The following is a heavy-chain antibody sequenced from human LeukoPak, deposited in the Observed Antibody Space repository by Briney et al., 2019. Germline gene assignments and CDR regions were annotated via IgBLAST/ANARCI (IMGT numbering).Heavy chain of an antibody. D-gene: IGHD2-15*01. CDR3: AREVGYCSGGSCHSYFDY. CDR2: IYYSGST. J-gene: IGHJ4*02. Sequence: SETLSLTCTVSGGSISSYYWSWIRQPPGKGLEWIGYIYYSGSTNYNASLTNRVTISVDTSKNQFSLKLSSVTAADTAVYYCAREVGYCSGGSCHSYFDYWGQGTLVTVSS. V-gene: IGHV4-59*01. CDR1: GGSISSYY.